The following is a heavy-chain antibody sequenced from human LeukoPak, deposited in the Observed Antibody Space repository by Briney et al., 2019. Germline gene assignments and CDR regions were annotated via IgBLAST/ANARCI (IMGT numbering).Heavy chain of an antibody. CDR1: GFTFSSYS. CDR2: ISSSSSYI. D-gene: IGHD2-2*01. V-gene: IGHV3-21*01. CDR3: ARYKLSNQLLSDWFDP. J-gene: IGHJ5*02. Sequence: TGGSLRLSCAASGFTFSSYSMNWVRQAPGKGLEWVSSISSSSSYIYYADSVKGRFTISRDNAKNSLYLQMNSLRAEDTAVYYCARYKLSNQLLSDWFDPWGQGTLVTVSS.